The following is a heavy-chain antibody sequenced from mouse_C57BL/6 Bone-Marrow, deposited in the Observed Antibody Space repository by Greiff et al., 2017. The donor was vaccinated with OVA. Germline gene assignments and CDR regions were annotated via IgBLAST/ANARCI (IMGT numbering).Heavy chain of an antibody. J-gene: IGHJ4*01. V-gene: IGHV1-64*01. CDR3: ASSFFYYAMDY. CDR1: GYTFTSYW. CDR2: IHPNSGST. D-gene: IGHD1-2*01. Sequence: QVQLQQPGAELVKPGASVKLSCKASGYTFTSYWMHWVKQRPGQGLEWIGMIHPNSGSTNYNEKFKSKATLTVDKSSSTAYMQLSSLTSEDSAVYYCASSFFYYAMDYWGQGTSVTVSS.